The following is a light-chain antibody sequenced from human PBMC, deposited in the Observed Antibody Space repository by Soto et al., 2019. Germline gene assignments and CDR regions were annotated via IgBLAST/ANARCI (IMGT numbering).Light chain of an antibody. CDR1: QSIASSY. CDR3: QHYGTSPFT. J-gene: IGKJ3*01. Sequence: PGERATLSGRASQSIASSYFGWYQQKPGQAPRLLIYGTSSRATGIPDRFSGSGSGTDFTLTITRLEPEDVAVYYCQHYGTSPFTFGPGTKVEIK. CDR2: GTS. V-gene: IGKV3-20*01.